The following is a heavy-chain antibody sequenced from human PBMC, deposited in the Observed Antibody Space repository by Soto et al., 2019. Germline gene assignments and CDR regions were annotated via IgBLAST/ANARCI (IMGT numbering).Heavy chain of an antibody. CDR2: VYSTGRT. D-gene: IGHD3-22*01. V-gene: IGHV4-39*01. CDR3: ARQVSSSYFDAGYFDY. J-gene: IGHJ4*02. CDR1: GGSISSDFYY. Sequence: SETLSLTCTVSGGSISSDFYYWGWIRQPPGKGLEWIGSVYSTGRTYYNPSLKSRVTISVDTSKNQFSLTLGSVTAADTAVYYCARQVSSSYFDAGYFDYWGQGTLVTVSS.